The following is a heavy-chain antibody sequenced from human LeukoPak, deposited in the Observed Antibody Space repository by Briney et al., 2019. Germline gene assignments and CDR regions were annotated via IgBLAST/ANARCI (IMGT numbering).Heavy chain of an antibody. D-gene: IGHD3-10*01. CDR3: TTDYYGSGSYYAPYYYYYGMDV. V-gene: IGHV3-15*01. CDR1: GFTFSNAW. CDR2: IKSKTDGGTT. Sequence: GGSLRLSCAASGFTFSNAWMSWVRQAPGKGLEWVGRIKSKTDGGTTDYAAPVKGRFTISRDDSKNTLYLQMNSLKTEDTAVYYCTTDYYGSGSYYAPYYYYYGMDVWGQGTTVTVSS. J-gene: IGHJ6*02.